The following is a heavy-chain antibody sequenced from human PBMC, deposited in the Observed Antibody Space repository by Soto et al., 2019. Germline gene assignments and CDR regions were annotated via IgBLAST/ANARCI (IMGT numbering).Heavy chain of an antibody. CDR1: GYSFTTYW. Sequence: GESLKISCKGSGYSFTTYWIAWVRQMPGKDLEWMGIIYPGDSDTRYSPYFQGQVTISADKSISTAYLQWSSLKASDTAIYYCAIHYIVGASKSHFDVWGQGTSVTVSS. D-gene: IGHD1-26*01. CDR2: IYPGDSDT. CDR3: AIHYIVGASKSHFDV. J-gene: IGHJ3*01. V-gene: IGHV5-51*01.